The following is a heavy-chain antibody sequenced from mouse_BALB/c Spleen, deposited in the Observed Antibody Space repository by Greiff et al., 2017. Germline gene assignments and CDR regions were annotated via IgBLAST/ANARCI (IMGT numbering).Heavy chain of an antibody. CDR3: ARDLTGPCAMDY. V-gene: IGHV2-9*02. D-gene: IGHD4-1*01. Sequence: VQLMESGPGLVAPSQTLSISCTASGFTLTSYGVHWVRQPPGKGLEWLGVIWAGGSTNYNSALMSRLSISKDNSKSQVFLKMNSLQTDDTAMYYCARDLTGPCAMDYWGQGTPVTVSA. CDR2: IWAGGST. CDR1: GFTLTSYG. J-gene: IGHJ4*01.